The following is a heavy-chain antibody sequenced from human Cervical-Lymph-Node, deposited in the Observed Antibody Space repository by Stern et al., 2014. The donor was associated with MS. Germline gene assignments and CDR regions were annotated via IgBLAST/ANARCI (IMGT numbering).Heavy chain of an antibody. CDR3: ARSLPLLQYYFDY. CDR1: GYTLTNYY. Sequence: QVQLVQSGAEVKNPGASVKVSCKASGYTLTNYYMHWVRQAPGQGLEWMGWINVKSGGTLYAPKFRGRVTMTGDTSISTASMELSRLRSDDTAVYYCARSLPLLQYYFDYWGQGTLVTVSS. D-gene: IGHD5-24*01. V-gene: IGHV1-2*02. J-gene: IGHJ4*02. CDR2: INVKSGGT.